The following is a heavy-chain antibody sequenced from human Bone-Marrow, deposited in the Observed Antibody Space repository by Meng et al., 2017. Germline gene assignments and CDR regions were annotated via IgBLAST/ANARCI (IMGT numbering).Heavy chain of an antibody. CDR1: GGSISSYY. CDR2: IYYSGST. Sequence: QGQLRESGPGLVKPSETLSPPCTVSGGSISSYYWSLIRQPPGKGLEWIGYIYYSGSTYYNPSLKSRVTISVDTSKNQFSLKLSSVTAADTAVYYCARGYGSGSSSDWFDPWGQGTLVTVSS. CDR3: ARGYGSGSSSDWFDP. J-gene: IGHJ5*02. D-gene: IGHD3-10*01. V-gene: IGHV4-59*12.